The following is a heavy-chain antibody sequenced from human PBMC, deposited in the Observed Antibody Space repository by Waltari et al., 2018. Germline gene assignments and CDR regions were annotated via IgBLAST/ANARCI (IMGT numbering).Heavy chain of an antibody. CDR2: IIPIFGTA. CDR1: GVTFSSYA. D-gene: IGHD3-10*01. V-gene: IGHV1-69*01. Sequence: QVQLVQSGAEVKKPGSSVTVSCMAFGVTFSSYAISWLRQDPGQWLEWMGGIIPIFGTANYAQKFQGRVTITADESTSTAYMELSSLRSEDTAVYYCARGMVQGVIPSWFDPWGQGTLVTVSS. CDR3: ARGMVQGVIPSWFDP. J-gene: IGHJ5*02.